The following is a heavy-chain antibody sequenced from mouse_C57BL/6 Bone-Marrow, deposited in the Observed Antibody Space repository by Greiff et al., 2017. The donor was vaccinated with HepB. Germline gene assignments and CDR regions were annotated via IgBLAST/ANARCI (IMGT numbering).Heavy chain of an antibody. Sequence: QVQLQQPGAELVKPGASVKLSCKASGYTFTSYWMHWVKQRPGQGLEWIGMIHPNSGSTNYNEKFKSKATLTVDKSSSTAYMQLSSLTSEDSAVYCCARARRAGSPWFAYWGQGTLVTVSA. J-gene: IGHJ3*01. CDR3: ARARRAGSPWFAY. D-gene: IGHD1-1*01. CDR1: GYTFTSYW. V-gene: IGHV1-64*01. CDR2: IHPNSGST.